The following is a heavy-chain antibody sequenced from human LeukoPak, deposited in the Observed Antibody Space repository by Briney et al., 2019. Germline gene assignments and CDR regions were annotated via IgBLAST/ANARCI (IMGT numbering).Heavy chain of an antibody. CDR2: IYSGGST. CDR1: GFTVSSNY. V-gene: IGHV3-53*01. CDR3: ARDRGYGDYVG. Sequence: GGSLRLSCAASGFTVSSNYMSWVRQAPGKGLEWVSVIYSGGSTYYADSVKGRFTISRDYSKNTLYLQMNSLRAEDTAVYYCARDRGYGDYVGWGQGTLVTVSS. D-gene: IGHD4-17*01. J-gene: IGHJ4*02.